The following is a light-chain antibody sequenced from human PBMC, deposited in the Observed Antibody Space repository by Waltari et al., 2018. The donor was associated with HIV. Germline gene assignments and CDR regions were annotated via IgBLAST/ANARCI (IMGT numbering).Light chain of an antibody. V-gene: IGLV2-14*01. J-gene: IGLJ2*01. Sequence: HSALTPPASASGSPGQSVTISCSVISFEAGLYNLVPCYQQHPAKAPRLILYGVVHRSPGTPYRFSGSKSGDTASLTISGLQSDDEAYYYCATHSTTDFFLFGGGTKLTVL. CDR2: GVV. CDR1: SFEAGLYNL. CDR3: ATHSTTDFFL.